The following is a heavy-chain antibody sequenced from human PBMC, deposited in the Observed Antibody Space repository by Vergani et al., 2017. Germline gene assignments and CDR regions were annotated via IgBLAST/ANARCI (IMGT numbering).Heavy chain of an antibody. CDR2: ISAYNGNT. CDR1: GYTFTSYG. V-gene: IGHV1-18*04. Sequence: QVQLVQSGAEVKKPGASVKVSCKASGYTFTSYGISWVRQAPGQGLEWMGWISAYNGNTNYAQKLQGRVAMTTDTSTSTAYMELRSLRSDDTAGYYCARDQNIVVVPAAPHPFDYWGQGTLVTVSS. J-gene: IGHJ4*02. CDR3: ARDQNIVVVPAAPHPFDY. D-gene: IGHD2-2*01.